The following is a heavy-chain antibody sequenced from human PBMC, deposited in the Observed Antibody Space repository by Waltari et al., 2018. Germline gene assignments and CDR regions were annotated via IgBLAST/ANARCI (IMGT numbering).Heavy chain of an antibody. D-gene: IGHD2-15*01. V-gene: IGHV4-4*02. CDR3: ARDRGGGLYLDS. CDR2: GKRGGGT. J-gene: IGHJ4*02. Sequence: QLQLQESGPGLVKPSGTLSLTCVVSGDSMISNYFGRWVRQSPGKGREWIGQGKRGGGTNYSPSFASRVIMSLDTSINHFSLIMHSATAADTAVYYCARDRGGGLYLDSWGRGILVSVSP. CDR1: GDSMISNYF.